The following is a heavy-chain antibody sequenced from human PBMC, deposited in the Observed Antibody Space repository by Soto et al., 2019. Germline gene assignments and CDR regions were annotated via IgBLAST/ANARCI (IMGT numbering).Heavy chain of an antibody. CDR2: FDPEGGEA. CDR1: GHPLTEFS. J-gene: IGHJ4*02. D-gene: IGHD3-10*01. CDR3: ATPTTLRGAMITNINFDF. Sequence: GASVKLSFKISGHPLTEFSINWLRQAQRKGVEWMGGFDPEGGEAIYEQKWHGRVTVTEDTVTDTAYMELSGLKYDDTAVYYSATPTTLRGAMITNINFDFWGQGTPVTVSS. V-gene: IGHV1-24*01.